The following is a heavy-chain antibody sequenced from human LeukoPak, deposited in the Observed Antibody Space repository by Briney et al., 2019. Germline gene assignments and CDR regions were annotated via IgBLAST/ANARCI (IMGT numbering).Heavy chain of an antibody. V-gene: IGHV7-4-1*02. CDR2: INTNTGNP. CDR1: GYTFTGYY. CDR3: ARGVLEMATIFDY. Sequence: GASVKVSCKASGYTFTGYYMHWVRQAPGQGLEWMGWINTNTGNPTYAQGFTGRFVFSLDTSVSTAYLQISSLKAEDTAVYYCARGVLEMATIFDYWGQGTLVTVSS. D-gene: IGHD5-24*01. J-gene: IGHJ4*02.